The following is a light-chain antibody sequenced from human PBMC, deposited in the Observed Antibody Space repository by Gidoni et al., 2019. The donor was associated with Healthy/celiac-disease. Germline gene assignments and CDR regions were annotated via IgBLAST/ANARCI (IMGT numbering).Light chain of an antibody. V-gene: IGKV3-15*01. CDR3: QQYNNWTPGT. CDR1: QSVSSN. Sequence: ELVMTHSPATLSVSPGERATLSCRASQSVSSNLAWYQQKPGQAPRLLIYGASTRATGIPARFSGSGSGTEFTLTISSLQSEEFAVYYCQQYNNWTPGTFGQGTKLEIK. CDR2: GAS. J-gene: IGKJ2*01.